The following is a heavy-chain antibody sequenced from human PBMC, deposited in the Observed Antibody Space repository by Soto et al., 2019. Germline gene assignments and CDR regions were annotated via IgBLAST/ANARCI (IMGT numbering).Heavy chain of an antibody. Sequence: GGSLRLSCAASGFIFGDFVMHWVRQAPGKGLEWVSGISWNTVTIGYADSVKGRFTISRDNAQSSLYLQMNSLTPEDTALYFCVKDIRTYYFDSGGFDYWGQGALVTVSS. J-gene: IGHJ4*02. D-gene: IGHD3-22*01. CDR3: VKDIRTYYFDSGGFDY. CDR2: ISWNTVTI. V-gene: IGHV3-9*01. CDR1: GFIFGDFV.